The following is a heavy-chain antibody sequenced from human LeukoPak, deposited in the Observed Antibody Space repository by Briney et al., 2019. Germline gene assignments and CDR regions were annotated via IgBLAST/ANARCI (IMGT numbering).Heavy chain of an antibody. J-gene: IGHJ4*02. CDR1: GFTFSSYA. V-gene: IGHV3-30-3*01. Sequence: GGSLRLSCAASGFTFSSYAMHWVRQAPGKGLEWVAVISYDGSNKYYADSVKGRFTISRGNSKNTLYLQMSRLRVEDTAVYYCARDPGAFPYFFDNWGQGTLVTVSS. CDR2: ISYDGSNK. CDR3: ARDPGAFPYFFDN. D-gene: IGHD4/OR15-4a*01.